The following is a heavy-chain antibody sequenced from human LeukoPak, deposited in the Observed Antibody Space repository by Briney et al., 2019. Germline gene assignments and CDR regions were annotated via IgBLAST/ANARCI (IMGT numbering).Heavy chain of an antibody. CDR3: AELGITMIGGV. CDR2: ISSSGSTI. J-gene: IGHJ6*04. CDR1: GFTCGSYE. V-gene: IGHV3-48*03. D-gene: IGHD3-10*02. Sequence: GGSLRLSCAASGFTCGSYEMNWVRQAPGTGLEWVSYISSSGSTIYYADSVKGRFTISRDNAKNSLYLQMNSLRAEDTAVYYCAELGITMIGGVWGKGTTVTISS.